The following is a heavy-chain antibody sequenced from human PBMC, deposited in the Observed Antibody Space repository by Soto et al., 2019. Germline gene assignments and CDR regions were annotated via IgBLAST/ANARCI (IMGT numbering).Heavy chain of an antibody. J-gene: IGHJ4*02. CDR3: ARENDGDYGY. Sequence: QVQLVQSGAEVKKPGASVNVSCKASGYTFTTYGITWVRQAPGQGLEWMGWISTYNGNTNYAQKLQGRVTMTTDTSTSTVYLELRSVRSDDTAVYYCARENDGDYGYWGQGTLVSVSS. D-gene: IGHD4-17*01. CDR1: GYTFTTYG. V-gene: IGHV1-18*01. CDR2: ISTYNGNT.